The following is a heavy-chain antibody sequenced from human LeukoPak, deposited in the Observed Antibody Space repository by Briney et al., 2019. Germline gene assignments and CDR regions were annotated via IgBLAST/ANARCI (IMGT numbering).Heavy chain of an antibody. J-gene: IGHJ5*02. CDR3: ATMYSSSSGWFDP. V-gene: IGHV4-39*07. CDR1: GGXLTYASHY. D-gene: IGHD6-13*01. CDR2: IHYSGDT. Sequence: SETLSLTCIVSGGXLTYASHYWGWIRQPPGRGLEWHGSIHYSGDTYYKTSLRSRVTISVDTSKNQFSLKLSSVTAADTAVYYCATMYSSSSGWFDPWGQGTLVTVSS.